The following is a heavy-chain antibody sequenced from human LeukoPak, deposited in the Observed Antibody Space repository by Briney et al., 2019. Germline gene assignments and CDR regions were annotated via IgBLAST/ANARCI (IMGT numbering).Heavy chain of an antibody. D-gene: IGHD6-6*01. CDR1: GFTFSSYE. CDR3: ARTAARDYYYYYYMDV. CDR2: ISSSGSTI. V-gene: IGHV3-48*03. J-gene: IGHJ6*03. Sequence: GGSLRLSCAASGFTFSSYEMNWVRQAPGKGLEWVSYISSSGSTIYYADSVKGRFTISRDNAKNPLYLQMNSLRAEDTAVYYCARTAARDYYYYYYMDVWGKGTTVTVSS.